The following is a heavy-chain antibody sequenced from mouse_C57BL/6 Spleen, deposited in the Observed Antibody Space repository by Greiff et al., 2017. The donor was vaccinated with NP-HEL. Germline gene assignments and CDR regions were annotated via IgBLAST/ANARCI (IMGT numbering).Heavy chain of an antibody. CDR1: GYTFTSYW. Sequence: VQLQQPGTELVKPGASVKLSCKASGYTFTSYWMHWVKQRPGQGLEWIGNINPSNGGTNYNEKFKSKATLTVDKSSSTAYMQLSSLTSEDSAVYYCARALSNYVDWYFDVWGTGTTVTVSS. CDR3: ARALSNYVDWYFDV. D-gene: IGHD2-5*01. CDR2: INPSNGGT. V-gene: IGHV1-53*01. J-gene: IGHJ1*03.